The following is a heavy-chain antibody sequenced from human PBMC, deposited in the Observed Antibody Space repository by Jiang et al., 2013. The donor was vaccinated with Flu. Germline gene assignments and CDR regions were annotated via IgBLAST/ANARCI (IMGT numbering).Heavy chain of an antibody. CDR1: GDSVFSNIAT. J-gene: IGHJ6*02. Sequence: SQTLSLTCAISGDSVFSNIATWNWIRQSPSRGLEWLGRTYYRSKWYNDYAVSVKSRITINPDTSKNQFSLQLNSVTPEDTAVYYCARGGASWPHYAMDVWGQGTTVTVSS. D-gene: IGHD2-2*01. CDR2: TYYRSKWYN. CDR3: ARGGASWPHYAMDV. V-gene: IGHV6-1*01.